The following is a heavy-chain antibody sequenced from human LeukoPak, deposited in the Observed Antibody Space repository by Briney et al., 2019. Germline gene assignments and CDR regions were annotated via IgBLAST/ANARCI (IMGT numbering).Heavy chain of an antibody. CDR2: INPNSGGK. Sequence: ASVNVSCKASVYTFTGYYMHWVRQAPGQGLEWMGWINPNSGGKNYGRNFQGRVHMTRDRSISTAYMEMSRLRSDGTAVYYCANGRGYSGSYYVPGGQGTLVSVST. J-gene: IGHJ5*02. V-gene: IGHV1-2*02. CDR3: ANGRGYSGSYYVP. D-gene: IGHD1-26*01. CDR1: VYTFTGYY.